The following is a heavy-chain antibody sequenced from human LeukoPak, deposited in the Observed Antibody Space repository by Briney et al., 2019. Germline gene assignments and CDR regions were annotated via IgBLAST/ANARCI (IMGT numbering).Heavy chain of an antibody. CDR1: GFTFDDYT. Sequence: PGGSLRLSCAASGFTFDDYTMHWVRQAPGKGLEWVSLISWDGGSTYYADSVKGRFTISRDNSKNSLYLQMNSLRTGDTALYYCAKDRGRWLQFDAFDIWGQGTMVTVSS. V-gene: IGHV3-43*01. D-gene: IGHD5-24*01. CDR3: AKDRGRWLQFDAFDI. CDR2: ISWDGGST. J-gene: IGHJ3*02.